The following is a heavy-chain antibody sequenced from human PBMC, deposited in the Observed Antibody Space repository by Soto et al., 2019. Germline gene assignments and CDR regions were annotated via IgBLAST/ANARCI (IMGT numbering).Heavy chain of an antibody. D-gene: IGHD3-3*01. J-gene: IGHJ5*02. CDR3: ARGFKYFFGVVPNWFDP. V-gene: IGHV1-18*01. Sequence: GASVKVSCKASGYTFTSYGISWVRQAPGQGLEWMGWISAYNGNTNYAQKLQGRVTMTRNTSISTAYMELSSLRSEDTAVYYCARGFKYFFGVVPNWFDPWGQGTLVTVSS. CDR1: GYTFTSYG. CDR2: ISAYNGNT.